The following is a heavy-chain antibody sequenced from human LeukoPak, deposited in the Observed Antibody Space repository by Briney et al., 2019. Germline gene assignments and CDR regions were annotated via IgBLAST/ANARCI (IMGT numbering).Heavy chain of an antibody. CDR3: VKDAQRGFDYSNSLEH. J-gene: IGHJ4*02. CDR2: IWSDGSNQ. D-gene: IGHD4-11*01. V-gene: IGHV3-33*06. CDR1: GFYFSSYS. Sequence: QTGGSLRLSCGASGFYFSSYSMNWVRQAPGKGLEWVAVIWSDGSNQYYADSVKGRFTISRDNFKNTVSLQMNSLRAEDTALYYCVKDAQRGFDYSNSLEHWGQGSLVTVSS.